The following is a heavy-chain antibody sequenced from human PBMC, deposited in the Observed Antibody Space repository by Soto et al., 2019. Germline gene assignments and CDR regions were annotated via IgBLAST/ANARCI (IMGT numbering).Heavy chain of an antibody. V-gene: IGHV1-3*01. J-gene: IGHJ6*03. CDR2: INAGNGNT. CDR1: GYTFTSYA. CDR3: ARSCSSTSCYPNYYYYYMDV. Sequence: ASVKVCCKASGYTFTSYARQWVRQAHGQRLEWMGWINAGNGNTKYSQKFQGRVTITRDTSASTAYMELSSLRSEDTAVYYCARSCSSTSCYPNYYYYYMDVWGKGTTVTVSS. D-gene: IGHD2-2*01.